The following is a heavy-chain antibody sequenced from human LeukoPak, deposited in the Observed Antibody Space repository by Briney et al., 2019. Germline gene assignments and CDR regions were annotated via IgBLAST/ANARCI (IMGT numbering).Heavy chain of an antibody. CDR1: GYTFTSYG. D-gene: IGHD3-10*01. CDR3: ATSPMKPVWFGED. V-gene: IGHV1-18*01. CDR2: ISAYNGNT. Sequence: ASVKVSCKASGYTFTSYGISWVRQAPGQGLEWMGWISAYNGNTNYAQKLQGRVTMTADTSTSTAYMELRSLRSDDTAVYYCATSPMKPVWFGEDWGQGTLVTVSS. J-gene: IGHJ4*02.